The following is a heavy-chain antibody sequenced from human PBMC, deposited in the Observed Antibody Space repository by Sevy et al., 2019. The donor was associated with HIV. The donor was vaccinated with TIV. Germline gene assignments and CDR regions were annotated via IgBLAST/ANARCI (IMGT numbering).Heavy chain of an antibody. V-gene: IGHV4-34*01. CDR2: INHSGGN. D-gene: IGHD2-15*01. J-gene: IGHJ3*02. CDR3: ARHCTGSSCSHAFDI. CDR1: GGSFSGYY. Sequence: SETLSLTCAVYGGSFSGYYWSWIRQPPGKGLEWIGEINHSGGNNYNPSLKSRVTISADTSKNQFSLKLTSVTAADTAAYYCARHCTGSSCSHAFDIWGQGTMVTVSS.